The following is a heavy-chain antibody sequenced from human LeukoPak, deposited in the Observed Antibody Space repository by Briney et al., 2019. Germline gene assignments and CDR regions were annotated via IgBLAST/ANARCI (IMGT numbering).Heavy chain of an antibody. CDR1: GYSISSGYY. D-gene: IGHD2-2*01. V-gene: IGHV4-38-2*02. J-gene: IGHJ4*02. CDR2: IYHSGST. Sequence: SETLSLTCTVSGYSISSGYYWGWIRQPPGKGLEWIGSIYHSGSTYYNPSLKSRVTISVDTSKNQFSLKLSSVTAADTAVYYCARDWGTMDAWGVWTHFDYWGQGTLVTVSP. CDR3: ARDWGTMDAWGVWTHFDY.